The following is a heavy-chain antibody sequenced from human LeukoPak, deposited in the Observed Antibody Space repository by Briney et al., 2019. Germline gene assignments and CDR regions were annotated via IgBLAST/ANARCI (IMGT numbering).Heavy chain of an antibody. CDR2: INHSGST. Sequence: SETLSLTCAVYGVSFSGYYWSWIRQPPGKGLEWIGEINHSGSTNYNPSLKSRVTISVDTSKNQFSLKLSSVTAADTAVYYCARNGYCSGGSCFWPKGLVTRNWFDPWGQGTLVTVSS. V-gene: IGHV4-34*01. CDR3: ARNGYCSGGSCFWPKGLVTRNWFDP. CDR1: GVSFSGYY. D-gene: IGHD2-15*01. J-gene: IGHJ5*02.